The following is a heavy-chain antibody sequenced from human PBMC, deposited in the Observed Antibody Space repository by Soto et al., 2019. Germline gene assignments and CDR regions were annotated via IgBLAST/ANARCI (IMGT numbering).Heavy chain of an antibody. D-gene: IGHD6-6*01. CDR3: ASGGSSLNFDS. CDR1: GFTFRSYW. CDR2: INSDGSST. V-gene: IGHV3-74*01. Sequence: EVQLVESGGGLVQSGGSLRLSCAASGFTFRSYWMQWVRQAPGKGLVWVSWINSDGSSTSYADSVKGRFTISRANAKNTLYLQTNSLRAEDTAVYYCASGGSSLNFDSWGQGTLVTVSS. J-gene: IGHJ4*02.